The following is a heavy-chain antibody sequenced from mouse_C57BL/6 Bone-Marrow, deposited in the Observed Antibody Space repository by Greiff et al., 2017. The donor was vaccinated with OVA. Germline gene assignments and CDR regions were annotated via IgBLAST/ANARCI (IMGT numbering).Heavy chain of an antibody. J-gene: IGHJ3*01. Sequence: VHVKQSGAELVRPGASVKLSCTASGFNIKDDYMHWVKQRPEQGLEWIGWIDPENGDTEYASKFQGKATITADTSSNTAYLQLSSLTSEDTAVYYCTSYYSNTGLFAYWGQGTLVTVSA. CDR3: TSYYSNTGLFAY. CDR2: IDPENGDT. CDR1: GFNIKDDY. V-gene: IGHV14-4*01. D-gene: IGHD2-5*01.